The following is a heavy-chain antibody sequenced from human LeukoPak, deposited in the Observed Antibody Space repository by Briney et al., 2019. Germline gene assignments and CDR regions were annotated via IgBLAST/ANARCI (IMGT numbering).Heavy chain of an antibody. V-gene: IGHV1-18*01. D-gene: IGHD3-22*01. Sequence: GASVKVSCKASGYTFTSYGISWVRQAPGQGLEWMGWISAYNGNTNYAQKLQGRVTMTTDTSTSTAYMELRSLRSDDTAVYYCARPIDPNYYDSSGFDYWGQGTLVTVSS. CDR3: ARPIDPNYYDSSGFDY. CDR1: GYTFTSYG. J-gene: IGHJ4*02. CDR2: ISAYNGNT.